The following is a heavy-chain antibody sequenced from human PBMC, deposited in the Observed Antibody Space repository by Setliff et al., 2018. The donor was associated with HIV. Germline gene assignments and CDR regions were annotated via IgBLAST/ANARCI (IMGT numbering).Heavy chain of an antibody. CDR1: GYTFTGYY. V-gene: IGHV3-33*06. D-gene: IGHD6-13*01. J-gene: IGHJ4*02. Sequence: SCKASGYTFTGYYMHWVRQAPGKGLEWVAVIWYDGSNTHYADSVKGRFTISRDNSRNTLSLYMSSLRPEDTAVYYCAKDSSPSWSPFDYWGQGTLVTVSS. CDR3: AKDSSPSWSPFDY. CDR2: IWYDGSNT.